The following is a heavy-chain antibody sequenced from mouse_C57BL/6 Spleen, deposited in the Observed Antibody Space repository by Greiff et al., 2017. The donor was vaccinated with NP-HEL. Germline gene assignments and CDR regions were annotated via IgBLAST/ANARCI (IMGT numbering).Heavy chain of an antibody. J-gene: IGHJ2*01. CDR2: INPNNGGT. D-gene: IGHD4-1*02. Sequence: VQLQQSGPELVKPGASVKISCKASGYTFTDYYMNWVKQSHGKSLEWIGDINPNNGGTSYNQKFKGKATLTVDKSSSTAYMELRSLTSEDSAVYYCAPNWDEGYWGQGTTLTVSS. CDR3: APNWDEGY. CDR1: GYTFTDYY. V-gene: IGHV1-26*01.